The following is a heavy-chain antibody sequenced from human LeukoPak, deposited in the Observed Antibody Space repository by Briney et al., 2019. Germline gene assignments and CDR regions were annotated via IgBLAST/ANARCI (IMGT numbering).Heavy chain of an antibody. J-gene: IGHJ6*03. Sequence: SETLSLTCTVSGVSISSSSYYWGWIRQPPGKGLEWIGSIYYSGSTYYNPSLKSRVTISVDTSKNQFSLKLSSVTAAETAVYYCAREGRYRYGYNEYHLYMDIWGKGTTVTISS. V-gene: IGHV4-39*07. D-gene: IGHD5-18*01. CDR2: IYYSGST. CDR1: GVSISSSSYY. CDR3: AREGRYRYGYNEYHLYMDI.